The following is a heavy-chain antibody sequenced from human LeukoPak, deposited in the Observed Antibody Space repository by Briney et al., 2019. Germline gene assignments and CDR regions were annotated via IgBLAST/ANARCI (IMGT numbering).Heavy chain of an antibody. J-gene: IGHJ4*02. D-gene: IGHD1-26*01. CDR1: GGSISSYY. CDR2: IYYSGST. Sequence: SETLSLTCTVSGGSISSYYWSWIRQPPGKGLEWIGYIYYSGSTNYNPSLNSRVTISVDTAKNQFSLKLSSVTAADTAVYYCARQRWDFDYWGQGTLVTVSS. V-gene: IGHV4-59*01. CDR3: ARQRWDFDY.